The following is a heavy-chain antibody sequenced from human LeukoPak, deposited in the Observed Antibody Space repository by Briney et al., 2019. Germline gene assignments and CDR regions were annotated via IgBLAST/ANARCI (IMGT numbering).Heavy chain of an antibody. V-gene: IGHV4-38-2*02. CDR1: GYSISSGYY. D-gene: IGHD1-26*01. CDR3: ARDRGGMGAGRSWYFDL. Sequence: KPSETLSLTCTVSGYSISSGYYWGWIRPPPGKGLEWIGIIYHSGSTYYNPSLKSRVTISVDTSKNQFSLKLSSVTAADTAVYYCARDRGGMGAGRSWYFDLWGRGTLVTVSS. J-gene: IGHJ2*01. CDR2: IYHSGST.